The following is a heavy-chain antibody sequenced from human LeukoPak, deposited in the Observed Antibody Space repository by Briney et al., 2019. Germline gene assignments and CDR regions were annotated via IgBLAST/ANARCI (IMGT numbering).Heavy chain of an antibody. D-gene: IGHD1-26*01. CDR2: IVVGSGNT. V-gene: IGHV1-58*02. CDR1: GFTFSSSA. J-gene: IGHJ3*02. CDR3: AADATIPDAFDI. Sequence: GTSVKVSCKASGFTFSSSAMQWVRHARGQRLEWIGWIVVGSGNTNYAQKFQERVTITRDMSTSTAYMELSSLRSEDTAVYYCAADATIPDAFDIWGQGTMVTVSS.